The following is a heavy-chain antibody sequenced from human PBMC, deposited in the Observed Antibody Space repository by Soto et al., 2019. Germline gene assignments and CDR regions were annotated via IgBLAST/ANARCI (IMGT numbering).Heavy chain of an antibody. J-gene: IGHJ4*02. CDR3: ARRGVLPDY. V-gene: IGHV1-2*02. D-gene: IGHD3-10*01. CDR1: GYTFTGYY. CDR2: INPKSGDT. Sequence: ASVKVSCKASGYTFTGYYIHWVRQAPGQGLEWMGCINPKSGDTDYSQKFQGRVTLTRDTSISTVYMEVRSLRSDDTAMYYCARRGVLPDYWGQGTLVTVSS.